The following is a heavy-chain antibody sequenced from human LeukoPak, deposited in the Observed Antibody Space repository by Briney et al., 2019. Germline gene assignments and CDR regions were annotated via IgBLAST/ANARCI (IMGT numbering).Heavy chain of an antibody. Sequence: ASVKVSCKASGYTFSTYGISSVRQAPGQGLEWMGWISAYKANTYYAQKLQGRVTMTTDTSTSTAYMELRSLRSDDTAVYYCARGTYRRATSYYFDYWGQGTLVTVSS. V-gene: IGHV1-18*01. CDR1: GYTFSTYG. J-gene: IGHJ4*02. CDR2: ISAYKANT. CDR3: ARGTYRRATSYYFDY. D-gene: IGHD1-26*01.